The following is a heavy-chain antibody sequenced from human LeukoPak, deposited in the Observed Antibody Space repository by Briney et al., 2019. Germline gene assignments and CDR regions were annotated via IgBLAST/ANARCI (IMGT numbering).Heavy chain of an antibody. J-gene: IGHJ5*02. CDR2: INPNSGGT. V-gene: IGHV1-2*02. CDR1: GYTFTGYY. CDR3: ARAPTVYSSSWYMSNWFDP. Sequence: GASVKVSCKASGYTFTGYYMHWVRQAPGQGLEWMGWINPNSGGTNYAQKFQGRVTMTRDTSISTAYMELSRLRSDDTAVYYCARAPTVYSSSWYMSNWFDPWGQGTLVTVSS. D-gene: IGHD6-13*01.